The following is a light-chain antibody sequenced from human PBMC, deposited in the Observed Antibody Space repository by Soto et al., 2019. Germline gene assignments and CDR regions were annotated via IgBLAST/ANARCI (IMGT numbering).Light chain of an antibody. CDR3: QQGATRIP. CDR1: QIVSSSY. CDR2: GAS. V-gene: IGKV3D-20*02. Sequence: EGGWTHSPASLSLSPGERATLSCRARQIVSSSYVAWYQQKPGQAPRLLIYGASRRASGIPGSCSGSGSGTYSTLTSSRLEPEDVAEYCRQQGATRIPFGQGTRLEI. J-gene: IGKJ5*01.